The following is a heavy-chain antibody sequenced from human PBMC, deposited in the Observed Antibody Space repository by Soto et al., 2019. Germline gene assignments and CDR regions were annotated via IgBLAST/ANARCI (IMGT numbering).Heavy chain of an antibody. D-gene: IGHD2-15*01. CDR1: NFFISSSW. CDR2: IKEDGGLR. J-gene: IGHJ4*02. V-gene: IGHV3-7*03. Sequence: EVQLEESGGGLVQPGGSLRLSCTASNFFISSSWMSWVRQAPGKGLEWVANIKEDGGLRRYVDSVKGRFTISRDNGKNSVYLQMNSLRADDTAVYYCTSARSSVEPGGFVENWGQGTLVTVSS. CDR3: TSARSSVEPGGFVEN.